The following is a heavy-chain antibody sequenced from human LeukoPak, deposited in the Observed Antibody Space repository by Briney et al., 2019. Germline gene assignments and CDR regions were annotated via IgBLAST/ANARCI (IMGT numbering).Heavy chain of an antibody. CDR1: GGSISNYY. D-gene: IGHD1/OR15-1a*01. CDR2: IYYSGST. V-gene: IGHV4-59*12. Sequence: KPSETLSLTCTVSGGSISNYYWSWIRQSPVKGLEWIGFIYYSGSTNYNPSLKSRVTISVDTSENQLSLKLYSVTAADTAIYYCARYQTGTMFAVWGQGTLVTISS. CDR3: ARYQTGTMFAV. J-gene: IGHJ4*02.